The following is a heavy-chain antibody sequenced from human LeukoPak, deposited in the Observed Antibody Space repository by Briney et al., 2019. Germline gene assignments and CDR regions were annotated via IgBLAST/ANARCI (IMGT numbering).Heavy chain of an antibody. CDR1: GYTFTGYY. J-gene: IGHJ4*02. V-gene: IGHV1-2*02. CDR3: ARDSGDSVDYGDY. Sequence: SVKVSCKASGYTFTGYYMHWVRQAPGQGLEWMGWINPNSGGTNYAQKFQGRVTMTRDTSISTAYMELRSLRSDDTAVYYCARDSGDSVDYGDYWGQGTLVTVSS. CDR2: INPNSGGT. D-gene: IGHD2-21*01.